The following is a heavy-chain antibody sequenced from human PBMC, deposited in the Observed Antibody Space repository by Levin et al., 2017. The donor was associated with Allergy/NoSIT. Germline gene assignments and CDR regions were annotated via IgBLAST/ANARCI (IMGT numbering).Heavy chain of an antibody. CDR1: GFTVSSNY. CDR2: IYSGGST. D-gene: IGHD4-23*01. CDR3: ARVKDTAVNY. J-gene: IGHJ4*02. Sequence: GESLKISCAASGFTVSSNYMSWVRQAPGKGLEWVSVIYSGGSTYYADSVKGRFTISRDNSKNTLYLQMNSLRAEDTAVYYCARVKDTAVNYWGQGTLVTVSS. V-gene: IGHV3-53*01.